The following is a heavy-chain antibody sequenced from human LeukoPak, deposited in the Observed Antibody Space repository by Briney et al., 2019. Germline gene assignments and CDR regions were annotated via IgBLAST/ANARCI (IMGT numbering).Heavy chain of an antibody. CDR1: GYIFITYG. CDR3: AKARRISISGEVCPHWFEI. Sequence: ASVTVSCMPSGYIFITYGISWVRQAPGQGLEWVGWVHSYTGDTKYAQKFRGRVTITADTATSTGYMELRSLTSDDTAIYYCAKARRISISGEVCPHWFEIWGQGTLVTVSS. D-gene: IGHD3-3*01. V-gene: IGHV1-18*01. CDR2: VHSYTGDT. J-gene: IGHJ5*02.